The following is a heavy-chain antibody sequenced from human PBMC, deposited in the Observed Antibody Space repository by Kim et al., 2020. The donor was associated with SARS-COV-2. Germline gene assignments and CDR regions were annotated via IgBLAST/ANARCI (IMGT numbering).Heavy chain of an antibody. D-gene: IGHD1-26*01. Sequence: YSQKFQDRLTFTRDAPATTVYMQLTSLRSEDTAVYYCAREVGAVVPTYFDLWGQGTQVTVSS. CDR3: AREVGAVVPTYFDL. V-gene: IGHV1-3*01. J-gene: IGHJ4*02.